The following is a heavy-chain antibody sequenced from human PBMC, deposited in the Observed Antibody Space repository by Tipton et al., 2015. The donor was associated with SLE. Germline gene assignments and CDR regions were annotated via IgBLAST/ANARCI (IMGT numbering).Heavy chain of an antibody. V-gene: IGHV4-59*08. CDR2: ISYGGGT. CDR3: ARGMLTWRGAIVGVDV. CDR1: GGSISSNY. D-gene: IGHD3-16*01. J-gene: IGHJ6*02. Sequence: TLSLTCSVSGGSISSNYWIWIRQPPGKGLEWIGYISYGGGTNYNPSLKSRVTMSVDTAKNQVSLKLTSVTAADTAVYYCARGMLTWRGAIVGVDVWGQGTTVNVPS.